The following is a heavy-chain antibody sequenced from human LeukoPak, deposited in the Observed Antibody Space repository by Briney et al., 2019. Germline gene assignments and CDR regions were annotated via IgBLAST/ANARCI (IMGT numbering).Heavy chain of an antibody. CDR2: VSTGGST. J-gene: IGHJ4*02. CDR1: GFSFSNYA. Sequence: GGSLRPSCVASGFSFSNYAMSWVRQAPGKGLEWVSAVSTGGSTYYADSVKGRFTISRDNSKNTLYLQMNSLRAEDTAVYYCAKDPTSSPYYFDYWGQGTLVTVSS. D-gene: IGHD2-2*01. V-gene: IGHV3-23*01. CDR3: AKDPTSSPYYFDY.